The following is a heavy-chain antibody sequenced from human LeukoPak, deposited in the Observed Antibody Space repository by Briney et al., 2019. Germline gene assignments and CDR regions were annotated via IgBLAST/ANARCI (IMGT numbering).Heavy chain of an antibody. CDR3: AKEGQISFDY. J-gene: IGHJ4*02. V-gene: IGHV3-30*02. CDR2: IRYDGSNN. Sequence: GRSLRLSCAASGFTFSSFGMHWVRQAPGKGLEWVAFIRYDGSNNYYADSVKGRFTISRDNSKNTLYLQMNSLRAEDTAVYYCAKEGQISFDYWGQGTLVTVSS. CDR1: GFTFSSFG. D-gene: IGHD2-15*01.